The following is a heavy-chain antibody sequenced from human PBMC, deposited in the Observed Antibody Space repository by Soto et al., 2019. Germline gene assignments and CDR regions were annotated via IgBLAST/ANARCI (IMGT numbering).Heavy chain of an antibody. CDR3: ARDVLRLGFGELFVDV. CDR2: IWYDGSNK. V-gene: IGHV3-33*01. J-gene: IGHJ6*02. D-gene: IGHD3-10*01. Sequence: QVQLVESGGGVVQPGRSLRLSCAASGFTFSSYGMHWVRQAPGKGLEWVAVIWYDGSNKYYADSVKGRFTISRDNSKNTLYLQMNSLSAEDTAVYYCARDVLRLGFGELFVDVWGQGTTVTVSS. CDR1: GFTFSSYG.